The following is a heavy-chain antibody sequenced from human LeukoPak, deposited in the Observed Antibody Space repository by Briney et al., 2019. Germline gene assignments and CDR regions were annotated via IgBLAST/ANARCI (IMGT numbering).Heavy chain of an antibody. D-gene: IGHD3-22*01. J-gene: IGHJ4*02. Sequence: GGSLRLSCGASGFTFSHYGMHWVRQAPGKGLGWVAFLQSDGSNNYYADSVKGRFTISRDNSKNTLYLQMNSLRAEDTAVYYYAKDVMGSGYPKDLDYWGQGTLVTVSS. CDR1: GFTFSHYG. CDR3: AKDVMGSGYPKDLDY. V-gene: IGHV3-30*02. CDR2: LQSDGSNN.